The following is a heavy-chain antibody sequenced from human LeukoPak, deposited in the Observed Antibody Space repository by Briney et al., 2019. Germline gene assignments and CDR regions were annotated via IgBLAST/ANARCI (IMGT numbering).Heavy chain of an antibody. CDR2: ISGSGGST. CDR1: GFTFSSYW. V-gene: IGHV3-23*01. J-gene: IGHJ4*02. D-gene: IGHD3-3*01. Sequence: GGSLRLSCAASGFTFSSYWMSWVRQAPGKGLEWVSAISGSGGSTYYADSVKGRFTISRDNSKNTLYLQMNSLRAEDTAVYYCAKTENYDFWSGYYALYWGQGTLVTVSS. CDR3: AKTENYDFWSGYYALY.